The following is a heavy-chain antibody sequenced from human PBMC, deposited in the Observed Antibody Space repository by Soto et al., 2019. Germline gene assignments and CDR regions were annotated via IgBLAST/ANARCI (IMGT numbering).Heavy chain of an antibody. CDR3: ARVSNTGYFDY. CDR1: GGSISSYY. CDR2: IYYSGST. Sequence: SETLSLTCTVSGGSISSYYWSWIRQPPGKGLEWIGYIYYSGSTNYNPSLKSRVNISVDTSKNQFSLKLSSVTAADTAVYYCARVSNTGYFDYWGQGTLVTVSS. J-gene: IGHJ4*02. V-gene: IGHV4-59*01. D-gene: IGHD3-10*01.